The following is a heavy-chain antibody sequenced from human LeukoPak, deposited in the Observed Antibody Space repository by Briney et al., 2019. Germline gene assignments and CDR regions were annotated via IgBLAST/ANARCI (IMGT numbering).Heavy chain of an antibody. Sequence: GGSLRLSCEVSGFTVSSSYMSWVHQAPGKGLEWVSVIYAGGTTYYADSVKGRFTISRHNSKNTLYLQMNSLRADDAAAYYCARVFYDILTGYGIFDYWGQGTLVTVSS. CDR1: GFTVSSSY. CDR2: IYAGGTT. D-gene: IGHD3-9*01. J-gene: IGHJ4*02. CDR3: ARVFYDILTGYGIFDY. V-gene: IGHV3-53*04.